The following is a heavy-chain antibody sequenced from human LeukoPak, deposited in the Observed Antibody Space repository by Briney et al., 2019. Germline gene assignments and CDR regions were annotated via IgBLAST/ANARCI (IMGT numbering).Heavy chain of an antibody. Sequence: GGSLRLSCAASGFTFNSYTLNWVRQAPGKGLEWVSSIDSSSSYIYYADSVKGRFTISRDNAKNSLYLQMNSLRAEDTAVYYCARAPGCRGFLDYWGQGNLVTVSS. CDR1: GFTFNSYT. V-gene: IGHV3-21*01. CDR3: ARAPGCRGFLDY. CDR2: IDSSSSYI. D-gene: IGHD2/OR15-2a*01. J-gene: IGHJ4*02.